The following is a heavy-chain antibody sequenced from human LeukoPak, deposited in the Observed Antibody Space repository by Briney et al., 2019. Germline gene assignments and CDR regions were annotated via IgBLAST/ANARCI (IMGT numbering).Heavy chain of an antibody. D-gene: IGHD3-22*01. Sequence: ASVKVSCKASGGTFSSYAISWVRQAPGQGLEWMGRIIPIFGTANYAQKFQGRVTITTDESTSTAYMELGSLRSEDTAVYYCARGIYDSSGYYPWYFDLWGRGTLVTVSS. CDR3: ARGIYDSSGYYPWYFDL. CDR1: GGTFSSYA. J-gene: IGHJ2*01. CDR2: IIPIFGTA. V-gene: IGHV1-69*05.